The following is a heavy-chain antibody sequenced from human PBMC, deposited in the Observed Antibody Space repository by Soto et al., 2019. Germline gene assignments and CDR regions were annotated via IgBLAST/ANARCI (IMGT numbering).Heavy chain of an antibody. Sequence: GGSLRLSCAASGFTFISYGIHFFRQSPGKGLEWVAVIWYDGSNKYYADSVKGRFTISRDNSKNTLYLQMNGLRAEDTAVYYCARDCINGDCVGDFRIYGMDVWGQGTTVTVSS. D-gene: IGHD2-21*02. J-gene: IGHJ6*02. V-gene: IGHV3-33*01. CDR3: ARDCINGDCVGDFRIYGMDV. CDR1: GFTFISYG. CDR2: IWYDGSNK.